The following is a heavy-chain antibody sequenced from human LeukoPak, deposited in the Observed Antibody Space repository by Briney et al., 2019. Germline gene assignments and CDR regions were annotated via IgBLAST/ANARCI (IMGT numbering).Heavy chain of an antibody. CDR2: ISSSSSYI. D-gene: IGHD2-8*02. CDR1: GFTFSSYA. V-gene: IGHV3-21*01. J-gene: IGHJ3*02. CDR3: ARDLVPYAFDI. Sequence: PGGSLRLSCAASGFTFSSYAMSWVRQAPGKGLEWVSSISSSSSYIYYADSVKGRFTISRDNAKNSLYLQMNSLRAEDTAVYYCARDLVPYAFDIWGQGTMVTVSS.